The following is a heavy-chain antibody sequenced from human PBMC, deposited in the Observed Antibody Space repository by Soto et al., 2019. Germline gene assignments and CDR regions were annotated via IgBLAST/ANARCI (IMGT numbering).Heavy chain of an antibody. CDR2: MNPNSGDT. CDR1: GYTFTNYD. D-gene: IGHD7-27*01. J-gene: IGHJ4*02. V-gene: IGHV1-8*01. Sequence: QVQLVQSGAEVKKPGASVKVSCKASGYTFTNYDINWVRQTTGQGPAWLGWMNPNSGDTGYAQKFQGRVTMTRNAAISTACMELSSLTFEDTAIYSCARAPRNWGFDFWVQGTLVTVSS. CDR3: ARAPRNWGFDF.